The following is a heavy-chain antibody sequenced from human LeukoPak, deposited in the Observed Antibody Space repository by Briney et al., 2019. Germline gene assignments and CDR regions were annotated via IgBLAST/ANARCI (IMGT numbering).Heavy chain of an antibody. CDR1: GGSFSGFF. CDR3: ARITGTLLDYYMDV. Sequence: SETLSLTCAVYGGSFSGFFWTWIHQPPGKGLEWIGEINHSGSTYYNPSLKSRVTISVDTSKNQFSLKLSSVTAADTAVYYCARITGTLLDYYMDVWGKGTTVTVSS. V-gene: IGHV4-34*01. D-gene: IGHD1-7*01. J-gene: IGHJ6*03. CDR2: INHSGST.